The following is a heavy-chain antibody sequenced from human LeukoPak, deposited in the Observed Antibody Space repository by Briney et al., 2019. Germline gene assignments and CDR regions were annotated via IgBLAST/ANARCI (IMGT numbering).Heavy chain of an antibody. Sequence: PGGSLRLSCAASGFPFSTYAMSWVRQAPGKGLEWVANIKEDGSEKYYGDSVKGRFTISRDNAKNSLYLQMNSLRAEDTAVYYCARDSSGYQWGQGTLVTVSS. CDR1: GFPFSTYA. J-gene: IGHJ4*02. CDR3: ARDSSGYQ. V-gene: IGHV3-7*01. D-gene: IGHD3-22*01. CDR2: IKEDGSEK.